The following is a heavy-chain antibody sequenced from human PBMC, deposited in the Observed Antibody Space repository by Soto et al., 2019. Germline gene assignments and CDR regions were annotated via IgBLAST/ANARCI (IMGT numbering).Heavy chain of an antibody. CDR2: VYYSGSS. CDR3: ARSYGGNYY. Sequence: QLQLQESGPGLVKPSETLSLTCTVSGGSISSSSYYWGWIRQPPGKGLEWIGNVYYSGSSYYNPSLKSRVTISVDTSKNEFSLKLSSVTAADTAGYYCARSYGGNYYWGQGTLITVSS. CDR1: GGSISSSSYY. D-gene: IGHD4-17*01. V-gene: IGHV4-39*01. J-gene: IGHJ4*02.